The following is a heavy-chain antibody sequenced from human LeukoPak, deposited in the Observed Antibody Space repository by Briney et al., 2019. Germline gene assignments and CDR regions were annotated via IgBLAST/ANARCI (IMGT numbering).Heavy chain of an antibody. CDR3: ARGSYCGGDCRQTFDY. J-gene: IGHJ4*02. V-gene: IGHV3-30*14. CDR1: GFTFSSFA. CDR2: ISYDGSIK. Sequence: GGSLRLSCAASGFTFSSFAMHWVRQAPGKGLEWVAIISYDGSIKYYADSVKGRFTISRDNSKNTLYLQMNSLRAEDTAVYYCARGSYCGGDCRQTFDYWGQGTLVTVSS. D-gene: IGHD2-21*02.